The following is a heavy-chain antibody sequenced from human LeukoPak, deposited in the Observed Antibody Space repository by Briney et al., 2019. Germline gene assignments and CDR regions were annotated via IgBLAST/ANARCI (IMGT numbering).Heavy chain of an antibody. CDR1: GGSISKYY. V-gene: IGHV4-59*08. D-gene: IGHD1-26*01. CDR3: ARPSRQVGPYYGMDV. J-gene: IGHJ6*02. Sequence: PSETLSLTCAVSGGSISKYYWRWIRQSPGKGLEWIGDIYYNGTTNYNPSLKSRVTISVDTSKNLFSLKLNSVTAADTAVYYCARPSRQVGPYYGMDVWGQGTTVTVSS. CDR2: IYYNGTT.